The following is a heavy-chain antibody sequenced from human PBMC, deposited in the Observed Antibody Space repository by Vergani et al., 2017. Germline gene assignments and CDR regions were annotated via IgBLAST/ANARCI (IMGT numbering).Heavy chain of an antibody. CDR1: GGSLSGYY. D-gene: IGHD1-14*01. Sequence: QVQLQESGPGLVRPSETLSLTCTVSGGSLSGYYWNWIRQIPGEGLEWIGYVEDSGYFNYNPSLKTRVSMSSDTSNNQFSLMLSSVTVADTAVYYFARSIVSRNPPDYFDDWGQGTLVTVSS. J-gene: IGHJ4*02. CDR2: VEDSGYF. CDR3: ARSIVSRNPPDYFDD. V-gene: IGHV4-59*01.